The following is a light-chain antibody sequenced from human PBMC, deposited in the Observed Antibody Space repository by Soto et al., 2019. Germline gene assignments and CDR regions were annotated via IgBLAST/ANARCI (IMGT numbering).Light chain of an antibody. J-gene: IGLJ2*01. Sequence: QSVLTQPASVSGSPGQSITISCTGTSSDIGAFNSVSWYQQLPGKAPKLMIYDVTNRPSWVSNRFSGSKSGNTASLTISELQAEDEADYYCSSYTRSSTYVLFGGGTKVTV. CDR2: DVT. CDR3: SSYTRSSTYVL. CDR1: SSDIGAFNS. V-gene: IGLV2-14*01.